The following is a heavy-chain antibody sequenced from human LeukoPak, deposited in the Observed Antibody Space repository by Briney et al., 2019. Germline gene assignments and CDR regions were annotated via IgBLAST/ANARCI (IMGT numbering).Heavy chain of an antibody. Sequence: PSETLSLTCTVSGGSISSSSYYWGWIRQPPGKGLEWIGSIYYSGSTYYNPSLKSRVTISVDTSKNQFFLKLSSVTAADTAVYYCARQRRIIAATGTGLDYWGQGTLVTVSS. D-gene: IGHD6-13*01. CDR3: ARQRRIIAATGTGLDY. V-gene: IGHV4-39*01. CDR1: GGSISSSSYY. J-gene: IGHJ4*02. CDR2: IYYSGST.